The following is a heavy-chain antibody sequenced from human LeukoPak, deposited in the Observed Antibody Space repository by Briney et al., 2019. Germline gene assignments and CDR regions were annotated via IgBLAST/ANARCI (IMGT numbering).Heavy chain of an antibody. Sequence: KPSETLSLTCTVSGGSISSSSYYWGWIRQPPGKGLEWIGSIYYSGSTYYNPSLKSRVTISVDTSKNQFSLKLSSVTDADTAVYYCARHGRGYYDILTGYLDYWGQGTLVTVSS. CDR2: IYYSGST. J-gene: IGHJ4*02. V-gene: IGHV4-39*01. D-gene: IGHD3-9*01. CDR1: GGSISSSSYY. CDR3: ARHGRGYYDILTGYLDY.